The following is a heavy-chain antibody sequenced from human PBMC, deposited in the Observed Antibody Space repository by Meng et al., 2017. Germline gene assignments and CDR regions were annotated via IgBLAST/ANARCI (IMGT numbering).Heavy chain of an antibody. Sequence: ETLSLTCAASGFTVSSNYMSWVRQAPGKGLEWVSVIYSGGSTYYADSVKGRFTISRHNSKNTLYPQMNSLRAEDTAVYYCARGGAVAGTGGGYNWFDPWGQGTLVTVSS. CDR3: ARGGAVAGTGGGYNWFDP. CDR1: GFTVSSNY. CDR2: IYSGGST. V-gene: IGHV3-53*04. D-gene: IGHD6-19*01. J-gene: IGHJ5*02.